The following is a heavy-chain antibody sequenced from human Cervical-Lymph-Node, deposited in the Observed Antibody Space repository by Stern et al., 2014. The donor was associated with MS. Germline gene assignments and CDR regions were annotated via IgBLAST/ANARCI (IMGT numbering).Heavy chain of an antibody. Sequence: VQLEESGGGVVQPGRSLRLSCAASGFTFSRNGMHWVRQAPGKGLEWVAVIWYDGSNDNYVDSVKVRFTISRYNSKNTLYLQMNSLRVEDTAVYYCGAYASGDNINHWGQGTLVTVSS. CDR3: GAYASGDNINH. V-gene: IGHV3-33*03. CDR1: GFTFSRNG. CDR2: IWYDGSND. D-gene: IGHD6-19*01. J-gene: IGHJ5*02.